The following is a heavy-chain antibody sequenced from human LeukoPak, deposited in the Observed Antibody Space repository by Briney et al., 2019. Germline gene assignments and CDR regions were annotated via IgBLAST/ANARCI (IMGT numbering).Heavy chain of an antibody. CDR2: VKQDGSDK. CDR1: GFTVSSNY. D-gene: IGHD6-13*01. V-gene: IGHV3-7*01. Sequence: GGSLRLSCAASGFTVSSNYMSWVRQAPGKGLEWVANVKQDGSDKSCADSVKGRFTISRDNAKNSMFLQMNSLRAEDTAVYYCARVRQQLGRAIDIWGQGTMVTVSS. J-gene: IGHJ3*02. CDR3: ARVRQQLGRAIDI.